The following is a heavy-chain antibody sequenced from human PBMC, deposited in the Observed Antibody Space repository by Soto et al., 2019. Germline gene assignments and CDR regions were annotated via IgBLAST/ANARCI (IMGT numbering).Heavy chain of an antibody. CDR1: GFSFMSYA. V-gene: IGHV3-30-3*01. CDR3: AKDLSSRSGYYPDY. J-gene: IGHJ4*02. Sequence: QVQVVESGGGVVQPGRSLRLSCAASGFSFMSYAMHWFRQAPGKGLEWVAAISYDGTNKFYADSVKARFTISRDNSKNTLSLEMNSLRAEDTALYYCAKDLSSRSGYYPDYWGQGTLVTVSS. CDR2: ISYDGTNK. D-gene: IGHD3-22*01.